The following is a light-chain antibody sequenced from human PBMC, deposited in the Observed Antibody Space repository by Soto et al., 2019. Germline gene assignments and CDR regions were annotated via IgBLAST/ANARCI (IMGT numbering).Light chain of an antibody. Sequence: QSALTQPASVSGSPGQSITISCTGTSSDVGAYNYVSWYQQHPDKAPKLMIYVVSNRPSGVSNRFSGFKSGNTASLTSSGLKAEDEADYYFSSYTSRDTPYVFGNGTKLTVL. V-gene: IGLV2-14*01. CDR2: VVS. J-gene: IGLJ1*01. CDR1: SSDVGAYNY. CDR3: SSYTSRDTPYV.